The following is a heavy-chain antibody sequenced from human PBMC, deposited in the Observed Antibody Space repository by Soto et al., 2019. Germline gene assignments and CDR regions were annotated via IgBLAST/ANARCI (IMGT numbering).Heavy chain of an antibody. CDR1: GGSFTSTNW. J-gene: IGHJ4*02. Sequence: PSETLSLTCAVSGGSFTSTNWWPWVRQPPGQGLEWIGEIYRTGSTNYNPSLKSRVTISLHKSENQFSLKVTSLTAADTAVYYCASRDPGTSVDYWGQGTLVTVSS. D-gene: IGHD1-7*01. V-gene: IGHV4-4*02. CDR3: ASRDPGTSVDY. CDR2: IYRTGST.